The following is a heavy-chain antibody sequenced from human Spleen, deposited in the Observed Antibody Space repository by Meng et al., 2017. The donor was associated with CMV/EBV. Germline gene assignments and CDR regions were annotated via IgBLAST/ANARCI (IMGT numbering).Heavy chain of an antibody. D-gene: IGHD6-6*01. CDR3: ARANEDYSNSYDFDI. CDR2: ISNDGSNK. Sequence: SGFTFSSYARHWGHQAARKGVERVEVISNDGSNKYYADYVKGRFTIYRDNYKNTLYLKMNSLRAEDTDVYYCARANEDYSNSYDFDIWGQGTMVTVSS. V-gene: IGHV3-30*04. J-gene: IGHJ3*02. CDR1: GFTFSSYA.